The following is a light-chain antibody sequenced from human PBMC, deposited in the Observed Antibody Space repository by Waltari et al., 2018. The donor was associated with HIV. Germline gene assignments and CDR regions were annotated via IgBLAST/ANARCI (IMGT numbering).Light chain of an antibody. CDR3: CSYAGSYPVV. J-gene: IGLJ2*01. Sequence: QSALTQPRSVSGSPGPSVTISCTGTSSDVGVSNFVSWYQQHPGKAPKLMIYDVSKRPSGVPDRFSGSKSGNTASLTISGLQAEDEADYYCCSYAGSYPVVFGGGTKLTVL. CDR2: DVS. V-gene: IGLV2-11*01. CDR1: SSDVGVSNF.